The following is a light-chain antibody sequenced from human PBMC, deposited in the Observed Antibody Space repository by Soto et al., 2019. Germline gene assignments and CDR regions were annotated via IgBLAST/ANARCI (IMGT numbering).Light chain of an antibody. CDR3: QAWDSSTGV. J-gene: IGLJ2*01. CDR2: QDT. CDR1: KLGDKY. Sequence: SYELTQPPSVSVSPGQTASITCSGDKLGDKYACWYQQKPGQSPLLVIYQDTKRPSGIPERFSGSNSGNTATLTISGTQAMDEADYYCQAWDSSTGVFGGGTKLTV. V-gene: IGLV3-1*01.